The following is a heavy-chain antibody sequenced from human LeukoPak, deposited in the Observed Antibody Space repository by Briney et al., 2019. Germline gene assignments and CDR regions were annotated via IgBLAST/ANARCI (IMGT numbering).Heavy chain of an antibody. Sequence: GASVKVSCKASVYTFTSYYMHWVRQAPGQGLEWMGIINPSGGTTSYAQKLQGRVTMTRDTSTSTVYMELSSLRSEDTAVYYCARGGGIAASPLDYWSQGTPVTVSS. D-gene: IGHD6-6*01. V-gene: IGHV1-46*01. CDR3: ARGGGIAASPLDY. CDR2: INPSGGTT. J-gene: IGHJ4*02. CDR1: VYTFTSYY.